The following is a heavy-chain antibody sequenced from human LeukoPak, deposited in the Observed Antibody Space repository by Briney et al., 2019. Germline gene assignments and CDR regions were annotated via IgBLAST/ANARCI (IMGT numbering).Heavy chain of an antibody. CDR3: AKASGGYYDSSGYYYFDH. J-gene: IGHJ4*02. CDR1: GFTFSSYA. Sequence: GGSLRLSCAASGFTFSSYAMSWVRQAPGKGLEWVSDISGSGGSTYYADSVKGRFTISRDNSKNTLYLQMNSLRAEDTAVYYCAKASGGYYDSSGYYYFDHWGQGTLVTVSS. V-gene: IGHV3-23*01. D-gene: IGHD3-22*01. CDR2: ISGSGGST.